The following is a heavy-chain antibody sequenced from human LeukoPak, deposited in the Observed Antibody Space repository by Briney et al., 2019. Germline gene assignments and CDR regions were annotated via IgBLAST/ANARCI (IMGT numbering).Heavy chain of an antibody. CDR1: GFTFSSYA. V-gene: IGHV3-23*01. D-gene: IGHD5-24*01. CDR3: AKGSVGDGYKTPYYS. J-gene: IGHJ5*01. CDR2: ISGSGGST. Sequence: GGSLRLSCAASGFTFSSYAMSWVRQAPGKGLEWVSAISGSGGSTYYADSVKGRFTISRDNSKNTLYLQMNSLRAEDTAVYYCAKGSVGDGYKTPYYSWGHGTLVTVSS.